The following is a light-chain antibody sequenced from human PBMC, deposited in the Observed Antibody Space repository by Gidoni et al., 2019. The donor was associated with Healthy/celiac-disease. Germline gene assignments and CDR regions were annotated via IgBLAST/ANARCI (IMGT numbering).Light chain of an antibody. CDR1: QSISSW. CDR3: QQYNSYPWT. CDR2: KAS. J-gene: IGKJ1*01. Sequence: DIQMTQSPSTLSASVGDRVTITCRASQSISSWLAWYQQKPGKAPKLLIYKASSLESGVPSRFSGGGSGTEFTLTISSLQPDDFATYYCQQYNSYPWTFGQXTKVEIK. V-gene: IGKV1-5*03.